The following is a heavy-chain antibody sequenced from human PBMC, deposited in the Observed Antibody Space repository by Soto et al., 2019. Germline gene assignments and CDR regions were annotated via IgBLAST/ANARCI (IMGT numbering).Heavy chain of an antibody. CDR2: IIPIFGTA. CDR3: ARGLMATSVDY. Sequence: ASVKVSCKASGGTFSSYAISWVRQAPGQGLEWMGGIIPIFGTANYAQKFQGRVTITADESTSTAYMELSSLRSEDTAVYYWARGLMATSVDYWGQGTLVTVSS. V-gene: IGHV1-69*13. J-gene: IGHJ4*02. CDR1: GGTFSSYA. D-gene: IGHD5-12*01.